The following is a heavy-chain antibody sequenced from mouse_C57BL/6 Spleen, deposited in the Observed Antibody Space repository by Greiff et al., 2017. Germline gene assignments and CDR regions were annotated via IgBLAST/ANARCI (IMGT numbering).Heavy chain of an antibody. Sequence: EVQLVESGGGLVQPGESLTLSCESNEYEFPSHDMSWVRKTPETRLEFVAALNSDGGSTYYPDTMERRFIISRDNTKKTLYLQMSSLRSEDTALYYCARQAYGSSYWYFDVWGTGTTVTVSS. CDR2: LNSDGGST. J-gene: IGHJ1*03. CDR1: EYEFPSHD. V-gene: IGHV5-2*01. D-gene: IGHD1-1*01. CDR3: ARQAYGSSYWYFDV.